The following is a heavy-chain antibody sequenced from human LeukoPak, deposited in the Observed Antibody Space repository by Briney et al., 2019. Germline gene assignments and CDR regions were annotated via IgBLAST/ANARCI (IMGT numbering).Heavy chain of an antibody. Sequence: GGSLRLSCAASGFTFDDYAMHWVRQAPGKGLEWVSGISWNSGSIGYADSVKGRFTISRDNAKNSLYLQMNSLRAEDTALYYCAKGYSSGWYIGFRGQGILVTVSS. V-gene: IGHV3-9*01. CDR3: AKGYSSGWYIGF. D-gene: IGHD6-19*01. CDR1: GFTFDDYA. J-gene: IGHJ4*02. CDR2: ISWNSGSI.